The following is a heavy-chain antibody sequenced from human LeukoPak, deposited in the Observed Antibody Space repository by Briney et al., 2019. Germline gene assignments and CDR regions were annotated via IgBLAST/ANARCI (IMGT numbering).Heavy chain of an antibody. J-gene: IGHJ6*02. CDR1: GFTSSSYA. CDR2: ISYDGSNK. CDR3: ARGPLPDSSGYYYYYGMDV. D-gene: IGHD3-22*01. Sequence: GGSLRLSCAASGFTSSSYAMHWVRQAPGKGLEWVAVISYDGSNKYYADSVKGRFTISRDNTKNTLYLQMNSLRAEDTAVYYCARGPLPDSSGYYYYYGMDVWGQGTTVTVSS. V-gene: IGHV3-30-3*01.